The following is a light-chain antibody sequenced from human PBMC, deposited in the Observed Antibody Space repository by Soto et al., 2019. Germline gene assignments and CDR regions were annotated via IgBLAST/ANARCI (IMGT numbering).Light chain of an antibody. CDR2: GAS. V-gene: IGKV3-15*01. CDR1: QSVSST. Sequence: EIVMTQSPATLSVSPGERATLSCRASQSVSSTLAWYQQRPGQAPRLLIYGASTRATGIPARFSGSGSGTEFTLTISSLQSEDFAVYYCQQYNDWPPYTFGQGTKVDNK. CDR3: QQYNDWPPYT. J-gene: IGKJ2*01.